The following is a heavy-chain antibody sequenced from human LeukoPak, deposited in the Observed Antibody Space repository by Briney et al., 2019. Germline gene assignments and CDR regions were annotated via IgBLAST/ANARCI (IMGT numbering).Heavy chain of an antibody. D-gene: IGHD6-6*01. CDR3: ARLRKYSSSPHSDD. J-gene: IGHJ4*02. V-gene: IGHV4-39*01. CDR2: IYYSRST. Sequence: SETLSLTCTVSGGSISSSSYYWGWIRQPPGKGLEWIGSIYYSRSTYYNPSLRSRVTISVDTSKNQFSLKLSSVTAADTAVYYCARLRKYSSSPHSDDWGQGTLVTVSS. CDR1: GGSISSSSYY.